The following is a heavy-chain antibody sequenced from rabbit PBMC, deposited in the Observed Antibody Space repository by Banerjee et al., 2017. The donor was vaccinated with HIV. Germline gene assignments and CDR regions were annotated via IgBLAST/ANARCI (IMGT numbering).Heavy chain of an antibody. Sequence: QEQLVETGGGLVQPGGSLTLSCKASGFDFSSYYMSWVRQAPGKGLEWIGCISTGSGTTYYASWAKGRFTISKTSSTTVTLQMTSLTAADTATYFCARDLTLGALWGPGTLVTVS. V-gene: IGHV1S45*01. J-gene: IGHJ4*01. CDR1: GFDFSSYYM. CDR2: ISTGSGTT. CDR3: ARDLTLGAL. D-gene: IGHD1-1*01.